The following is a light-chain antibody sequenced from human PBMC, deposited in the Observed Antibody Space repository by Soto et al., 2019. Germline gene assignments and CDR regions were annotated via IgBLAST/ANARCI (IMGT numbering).Light chain of an antibody. Sequence: EIVMTQSPATLSVPPGERATLSCRASQSVSSNFAWCQQKPGQAPRLLIHDASTKATGIRARFSRSGSGTEFTLTIRSLRAQDFAVYYGQQYNSCSYTCGQGTKLEIK. CDR1: QSVSSN. CDR3: QQYNSCSYT. J-gene: IGKJ2*01. V-gene: IGKV3-15*01. CDR2: DAS.